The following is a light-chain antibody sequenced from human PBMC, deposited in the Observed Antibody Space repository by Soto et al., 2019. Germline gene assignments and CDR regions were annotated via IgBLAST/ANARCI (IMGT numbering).Light chain of an antibody. CDR1: QSVFNNH. V-gene: IGKV3-20*01. CDR2: GAS. Sequence: IVLTQSPGTLSLSPWERATLSCRASQSVFNNHIGWYQQKPGQAPRRLIFGASTRAAGFPDRFSGSGSGTDFTLTISRLEPEDFAVYYCQQYGSSPRTFGQGTKVDIK. J-gene: IGKJ1*01. CDR3: QQYGSSPRT.